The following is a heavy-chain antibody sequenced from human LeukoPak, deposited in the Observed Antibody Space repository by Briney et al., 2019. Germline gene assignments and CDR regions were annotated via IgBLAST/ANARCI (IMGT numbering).Heavy chain of an antibody. J-gene: IGHJ4*02. CDR1: GFTSSSYG. CDR2: IGGSGHST. D-gene: IGHD4-23*01. V-gene: IGHV3-23*01. CDR3: VKRSDYGGNWNHFDH. Sequence: PGGSLRLSCAASGFTSSSYGMSWVRQAPGKGLEWVSAIGGSGHSTYYADSAKGRFTISRDNSKDTLYQQMNSLRAEGTAVYYCVKRSDYGGNWNHFDHWGQGTLVTVSS.